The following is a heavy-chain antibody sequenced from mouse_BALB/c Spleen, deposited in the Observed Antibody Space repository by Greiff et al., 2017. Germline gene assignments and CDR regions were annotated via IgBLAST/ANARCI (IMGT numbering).Heavy chain of an antibody. Sequence: EVKLVESGGGLVQPGGSRKLSCAASGFTFSSFGMHWVRQAPEKGLEWVAYISSGSSTIYYADTVKGRFTISRDNPKNTLFLQMTSLRSEDTAMYYCARCKYYSYFDYWGQGTTLTVSA. CDR3: ARCKYYSYFDY. D-gene: IGHD1-1*01. J-gene: IGHJ2*01. CDR2: ISSGSSTI. CDR1: GFTFSSFG. V-gene: IGHV5-17*02.